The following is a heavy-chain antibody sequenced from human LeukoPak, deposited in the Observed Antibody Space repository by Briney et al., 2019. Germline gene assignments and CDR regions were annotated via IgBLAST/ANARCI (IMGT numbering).Heavy chain of an antibody. CDR2: IYSGGST. Sequence: PGGSLRLSCAASGFTVSSNYMSWVRQAPGKGLEWVSVIYSGGSTYYADSVKGRFTISRDNSKNTLYLQMNSLRAEDTAVYYCARGDATTVLYYWGQGTLVTVSS. J-gene: IGHJ4*02. D-gene: IGHD4-17*01. CDR3: ARGDATTVLYY. CDR1: GFTVSSNY. V-gene: IGHV3-66*02.